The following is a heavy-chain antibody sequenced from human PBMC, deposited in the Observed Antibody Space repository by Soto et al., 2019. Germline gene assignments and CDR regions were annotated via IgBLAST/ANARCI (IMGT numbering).Heavy chain of an antibody. Sequence: QVQLVQSGAEVKKPGSSVKVSCKASGGTFSSYAISWVRQAPGQGLEWMGGIIPIFGTANYAQKFQGRVTITADESTSTAYMELSSLRSEDTAVYYWARGLEQQLVRGNWFDPWGQGTLVTVSS. J-gene: IGHJ5*02. D-gene: IGHD6-13*01. CDR3: ARGLEQQLVRGNWFDP. V-gene: IGHV1-69*01. CDR1: GGTFSSYA. CDR2: IIPIFGTA.